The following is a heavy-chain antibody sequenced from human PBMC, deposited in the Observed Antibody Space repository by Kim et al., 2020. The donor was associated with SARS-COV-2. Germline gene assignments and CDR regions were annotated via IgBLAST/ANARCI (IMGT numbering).Heavy chain of an antibody. CDR1: GGTFSSYA. V-gene: IGHV1-69*13. D-gene: IGHD6-13*01. Sequence: SVKVSCKASGGTFSSYAISWVRQAPGQGLEWMGGIIPIFGTANYAQKFQGRVTITADESTSTAYMELSSLRSEDTAVYYCARDEHSSSWYWRAFDIWGQGTMVTVSS. CDR2: IIPIFGTA. J-gene: IGHJ3*02. CDR3: ARDEHSSSWYWRAFDI.